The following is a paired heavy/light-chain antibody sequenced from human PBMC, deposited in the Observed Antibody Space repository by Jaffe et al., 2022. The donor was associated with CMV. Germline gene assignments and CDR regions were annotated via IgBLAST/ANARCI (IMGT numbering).Heavy chain of an antibody. V-gene: IGHV2-26*01. CDR2: ILSGDEK. Sequence: QVTLKESGPVLVKPTETLTLTCSVSGFSLNNDRLGVTWIRQPPGKALEWLAHILSGDEKSYNSSLRSRLAISTDVSKSQVVLTMTNMDPVDTGTYFCARTNLYNPPYYYMDVWGEGTTVTVSS. CDR3: ARTNLYNPPYYYMDV. D-gene: IGHD1-1*01. CDR1: GFSLNNDRLG. J-gene: IGHJ6*03.
Light chain of an antibody. Sequence: SYVLTQPPAVSVAPGKTATITCWGYNIGGKSVHWYQQIPGQVPVLVIYRDNARPSGIPERFSGSNSEDTATLTISRVEAGDEADYYCQVWDSANAHPVFAGGTKLTVL. CDR3: QVWDSANAHPV. V-gene: IGLV3-21*04. CDR2: RDN. CDR1: NIGGKS. J-gene: IGLJ2*01.